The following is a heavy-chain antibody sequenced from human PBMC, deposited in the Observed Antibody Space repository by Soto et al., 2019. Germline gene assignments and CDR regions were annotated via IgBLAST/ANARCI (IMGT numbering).Heavy chain of an antibody. CDR2: ISSSGNTI. Sequence: GSLRLSCAASGFTFSDYYMSWIRQAPGKGLEWISYISSSGNTIYYADSVKGRFTISRDNAKNSLYLQMNSLRAEDAAFYYCARCSSGWTCYFDYWGQGTLVTVSS. V-gene: IGHV3-11*01. CDR1: GFTFSDYY. J-gene: IGHJ4*02. CDR3: ARCSSGWTCYFDY. D-gene: IGHD6-19*01.